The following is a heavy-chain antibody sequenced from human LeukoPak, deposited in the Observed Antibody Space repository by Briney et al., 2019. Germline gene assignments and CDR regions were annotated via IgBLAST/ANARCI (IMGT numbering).Heavy chain of an antibody. CDR3: ARLIRVGARTDAFDI. V-gene: IGHV4-59*01. Sequence: PSETLSLTCTVSGGSISSYYWSWIRQPPGKGLEWIGYVYYTGSTNYNPSFKSRVTISVDTSKNQFSLKLSSVTAADTAVHYCARLIRVGARTDAFDIWGQGTMVTVSS. CDR2: VYYTGST. J-gene: IGHJ3*02. CDR1: GGSISSYY. D-gene: IGHD1-26*01.